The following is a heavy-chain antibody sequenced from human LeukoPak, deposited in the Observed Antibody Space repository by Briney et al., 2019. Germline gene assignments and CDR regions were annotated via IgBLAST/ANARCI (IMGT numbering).Heavy chain of an antibody. CDR2: ISDSGNTI. CDR3: AELGITMIGGV. D-gene: IGHD3-10*02. CDR1: GFTFSDYY. Sequence: PGGSLRLSCAASGFTFSDYYMNWIRQAPGKGLEWVSYISDSGNTIYYADSVKGRFTISRDNAKNSLYLQMNSLRAEDTAVYYCAELGITMIGGVWGKGTTVTISS. J-gene: IGHJ6*04. V-gene: IGHV3-11*04.